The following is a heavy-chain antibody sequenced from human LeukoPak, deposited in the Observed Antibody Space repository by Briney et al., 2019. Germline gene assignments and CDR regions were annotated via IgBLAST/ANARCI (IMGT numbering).Heavy chain of an antibody. J-gene: IGHJ4*02. CDR1: GYTFTNYA. CDR2: ISVYSDDT. Sequence: SVKVSCKASGYTFTNYAISWVRQAPCQGLEWMGWISVYSDDTKSAQNLQGRITMTTDTSTGTAYMELRSLRSDDTAVYYCAREGDSSGYFVRPDYWGQGTLVTVSS. D-gene: IGHD3-22*01. CDR3: AREGDSSGYFVRPDY. V-gene: IGHV1-18*01.